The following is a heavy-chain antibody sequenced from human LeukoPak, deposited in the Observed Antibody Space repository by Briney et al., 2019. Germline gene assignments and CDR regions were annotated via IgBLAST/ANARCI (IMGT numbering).Heavy chain of an antibody. CDR1: GYTFTSD. D-gene: IGHD2-15*01. CDR2: MNPSSGNT. V-gene: IGHV1-8*01. CDR3: ARGAVSRDCSGGSCYHFDI. Sequence: ASVKVSCKASGYTFTSDINWVRQATGRGLEWMGWMNPSSGNTDYATKFQGRVTMTRDISIRTAYMELSSLRSEDTAVYYCARGAVSRDCSGGSCYHFDIWGQGTMVTVSS. J-gene: IGHJ3*02.